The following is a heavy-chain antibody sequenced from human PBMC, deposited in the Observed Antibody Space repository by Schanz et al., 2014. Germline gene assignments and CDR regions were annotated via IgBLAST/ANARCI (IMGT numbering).Heavy chain of an antibody. CDR3: AKDSCSSAACYGYGMDV. Sequence: DVQLLESGGGLVQPGGSLRLSCAASGFTFNSYAMTWVRQAPGKGLEWVSSISHSGGSKYYADSVKGRFTVFRDNSKRTLYLEINGPRAEDTAVYYCAKDSCSSAACYGYGMDVWGQGSTVTGSS. J-gene: IGHJ6*02. V-gene: IGHV3-23*01. D-gene: IGHD2-2*01. CDR2: ISHSGGSK. CDR1: GFTFNSYA.